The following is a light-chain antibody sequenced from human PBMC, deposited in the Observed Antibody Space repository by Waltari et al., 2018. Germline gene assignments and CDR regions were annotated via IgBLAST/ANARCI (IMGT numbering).Light chain of an antibody. CDR3: QKYESLPAT. CDR2: ETY. Sequence: EIVLTQSPGTLSLSPGERATLSCRARQRVGKYLAWYQQGPGQAPRLLIYETYRRATGTPDRFTGSGSGTDFSLTISRLEPEDFAVYYCQKYESLPATFGQGTTVEIK. V-gene: IGKV3-20*01. CDR1: QRVGKY. J-gene: IGKJ1*01.